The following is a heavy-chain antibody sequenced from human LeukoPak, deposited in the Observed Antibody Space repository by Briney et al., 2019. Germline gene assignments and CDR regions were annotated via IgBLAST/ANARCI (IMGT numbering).Heavy chain of an antibody. J-gene: IGHJ4*02. CDR1: GGSISSGGYS. Sequence: SQTLSLTCAVSGGSISSGGYSWSRIRQPPGTGLEWIGYIYHSGSTYYNPSLKSRVTISVDRSKNQFSLKLSSVTAADTAVYYCARHIPSGGHYFDYWGQGTLVTVSS. D-gene: IGHD3-10*01. CDR2: IYHSGST. CDR3: ARHIPSGGHYFDY. V-gene: IGHV4-30-2*01.